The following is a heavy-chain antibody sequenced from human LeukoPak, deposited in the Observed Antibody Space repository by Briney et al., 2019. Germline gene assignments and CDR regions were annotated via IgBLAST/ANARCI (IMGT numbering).Heavy chain of an antibody. CDR3: ARGGHRQKEF. V-gene: IGHV3-7*01. Sequence: GGSLRLSCAASGFTVSSNYMSWVRQSPGKGLEWVAIIKHDGSDKYCVDSVKGRFTISRDNAKNSLYLQMSSLRAEDTAVYYCARGGHRQKEFWGQGTLVTVSS. D-gene: IGHD3-10*01. CDR2: IKHDGSDK. CDR1: GFTVSSNY. J-gene: IGHJ4*02.